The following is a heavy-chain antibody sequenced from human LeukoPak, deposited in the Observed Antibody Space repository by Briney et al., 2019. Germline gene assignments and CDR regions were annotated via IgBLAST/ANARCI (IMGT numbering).Heavy chain of an antibody. J-gene: IGHJ4*02. D-gene: IGHD3-10*01. CDR2: IYYSGST. Sequence: KPSETLSLTCTVSGGSISSSSYYWGWIRQPPGKGLEWIGSIYYSGSTYYNPSLKSRVTISVDTSKNQFSLKLSSVTAADTAVYYCARDYRGYGSGAPFDSWGQGLLVAVSS. CDR1: GGSISSSSYY. CDR3: ARDYRGYGSGAPFDS. V-gene: IGHV4-39*07.